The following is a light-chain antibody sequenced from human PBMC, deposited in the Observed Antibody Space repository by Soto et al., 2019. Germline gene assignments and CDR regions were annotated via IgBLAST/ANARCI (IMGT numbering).Light chain of an antibody. Sequence: EIVLTQSPGTLSLSPGERATLSCRASQSVSSTYLAWYQQKPGQAPRLLIYDASSRATGIPDKFIGSGSGSDVSLTISSLEPEDSAMYYCQQYGNSAHDFNFGTGTKGDL. V-gene: IGKV3-20*01. CDR2: DAS. J-gene: IGKJ3*01. CDR3: QQYGNSAHDFN. CDR1: QSVSSTY.